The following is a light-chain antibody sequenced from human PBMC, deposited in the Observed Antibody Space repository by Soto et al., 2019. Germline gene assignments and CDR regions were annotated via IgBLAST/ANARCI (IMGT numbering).Light chain of an antibody. Sequence: EIVLTQSPATLSSSPGARDTLSYRASQSVSSYLAWYQQKPGQAPRLLIYDASNRATGIPARFSGSGSGTDFTLTISSLEPEDFAVYYCQQRSNWPITFGQGTRLEIK. CDR1: QSVSSY. V-gene: IGKV3-11*01. CDR3: QQRSNWPIT. CDR2: DAS. J-gene: IGKJ5*01.